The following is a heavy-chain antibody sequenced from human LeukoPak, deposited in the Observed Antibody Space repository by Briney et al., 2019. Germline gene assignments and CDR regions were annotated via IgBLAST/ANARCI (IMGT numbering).Heavy chain of an antibody. V-gene: IGHV3-21*01. Sequence: PGGSLRLSCSASGFTFSDYTMNWVRQPTEKGLEWFSSISSSNSYIYYADSVKGRFTISRDNTKNSLYLQMNSLRAEDTAVYYCATGNGGLFDYWGQGTLVTVSS. D-gene: IGHD2-8*01. CDR1: GFTFSDYT. CDR2: ISSSNSYI. J-gene: IGHJ4*02. CDR3: ATGNGGLFDY.